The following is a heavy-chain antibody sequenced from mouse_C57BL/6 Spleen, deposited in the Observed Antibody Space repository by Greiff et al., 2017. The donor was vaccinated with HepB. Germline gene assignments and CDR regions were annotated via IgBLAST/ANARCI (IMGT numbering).Heavy chain of an antibody. D-gene: IGHD2-4*01. CDR3: ARGHWDYDYYAMDY. CDR2: FHPYNDDT. CDR1: GYTFTTYP. Sequence: QVQLKESGAELVKPGASVKMSCKASGYTFTTYPIEWMKQNHGKSLEWIGNFHPYNDDTKYNEKFKGKATLTVEKSSSTVYLELSRLTSDDSAVYYCARGHWDYDYYAMDYWGQGTSVTVSS. V-gene: IGHV1-47*01. J-gene: IGHJ4*01.